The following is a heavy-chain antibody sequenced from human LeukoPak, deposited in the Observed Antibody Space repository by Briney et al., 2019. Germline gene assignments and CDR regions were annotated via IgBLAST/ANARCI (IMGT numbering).Heavy chain of an antibody. V-gene: IGHV4-39*07. Sequence: SETLSLTCTVSGASLSSNYYYWGWIRQPPGKGLEWIGSFSYSGSTYYNPSLKSRVTMSVDTSKNQFSLKLSSVTAADTAVYYCARQLPFGYYDSSGYSDAFDIWGQGTMVTVSS. CDR1: GASLSSNYYY. CDR3: ARQLPFGYYDSSGYSDAFDI. D-gene: IGHD3-22*01. CDR2: FSYSGST. J-gene: IGHJ3*02.